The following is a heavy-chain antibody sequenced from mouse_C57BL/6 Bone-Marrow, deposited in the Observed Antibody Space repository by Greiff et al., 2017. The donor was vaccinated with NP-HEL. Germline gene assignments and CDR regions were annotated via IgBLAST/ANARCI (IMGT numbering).Heavy chain of an antibody. J-gene: IGHJ2*01. D-gene: IGHD1-1*01. Sequence: EVQLQQSGPELVKPGASVKISCKASGYSFTGYYMNWVKQSPEKSLEWIGEINPSTGGTTYNQKFKAKATLTVDKSSSTAYMQLKSLTSEDSAVYYCARYCYSSEGFDYWGQGTTLTVSS. V-gene: IGHV1-42*01. CDR3: ARYCYSSEGFDY. CDR1: GYSFTGYY. CDR2: INPSTGGT.